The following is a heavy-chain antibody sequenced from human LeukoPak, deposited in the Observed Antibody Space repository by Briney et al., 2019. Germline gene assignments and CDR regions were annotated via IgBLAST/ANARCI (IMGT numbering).Heavy chain of an antibody. CDR1: GYTFTDYY. V-gene: IGHV1-2*02. J-gene: IGHJ5*02. Sequence: ASVKVSCTASGYTFTDYYIHWVRRSPGQGLEWMGWINPNRGGTFYAQKFHGRVNMTKETSITTANTEMSGRKSNDTPLPYFARVGRGFCRSTICCSRRCFDPWGQGALFTVSS. D-gene: IGHD2-2*01. CDR3: ARVGRGFCRSTICCSRRCFDP. CDR2: INPNRGGT.